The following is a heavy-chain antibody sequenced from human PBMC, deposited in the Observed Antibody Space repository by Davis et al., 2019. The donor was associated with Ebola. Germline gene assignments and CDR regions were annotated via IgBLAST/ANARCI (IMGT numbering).Heavy chain of an antibody. D-gene: IGHD4-11*01. V-gene: IGHV1-69*13. J-gene: IGHJ6*04. CDR1: GGTFRSHA. Sequence: SVKVSCKASGGTFRSHAISWVRQAPGQGLEWMGVIIPIFGTANYAQNLQGRVTITADESTSTAYMELSSLRSEDTALYYCARDDSTASHGKDVWGKGTTVTVSS. CDR3: ARDDSTASHGKDV. CDR2: IIPIFGTA.